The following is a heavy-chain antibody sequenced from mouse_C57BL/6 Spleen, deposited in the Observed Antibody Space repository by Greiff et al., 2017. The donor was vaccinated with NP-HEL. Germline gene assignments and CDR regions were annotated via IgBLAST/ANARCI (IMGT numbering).Heavy chain of an antibody. CDR1: GYSFTDYN. CDR3: APGCSYVEFAY. D-gene: IGHD1-1*01. Sequence: EVQLQQSGPELVKPGASVKISCKASGYSFTDYNMNWVKQSNGKSLEWIGVINPNYGTTSYNQKFKGKATLTVDQSSSTAYMQLNSLTSEDCAVNYGAPGCSYVEFAYWGQGTLVTVSA. V-gene: IGHV1-39*01. CDR2: INPNYGTT. J-gene: IGHJ3*01.